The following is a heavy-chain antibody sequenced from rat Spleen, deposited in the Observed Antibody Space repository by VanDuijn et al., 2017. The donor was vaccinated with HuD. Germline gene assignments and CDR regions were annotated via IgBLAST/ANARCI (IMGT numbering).Heavy chain of an antibody. J-gene: IGHJ2*01. Sequence: QVQLKESGPGLVQPSQTLSLTCTVSGLSLNRYHVHWVRQPPGKGLEWIAAISSGGSTYYNSALKSRLGISRDTSKSQVFLKMNSLQTEDTAMYFCARWGDYWGQGVMVTVSS. CDR3: ARWGDY. V-gene: IGHV2S12*01. CDR2: ISSGGST. CDR1: GLSLNRYH.